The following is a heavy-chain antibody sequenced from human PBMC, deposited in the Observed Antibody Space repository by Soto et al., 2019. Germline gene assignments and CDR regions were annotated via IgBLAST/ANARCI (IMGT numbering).Heavy chain of an antibody. Sequence: ASVKVSCKASGYTFTSYGISWVRQAPGQGLEWMGWTSAYNGNTNYAQKLQGRVTMTTDTSTSTAYMELRSLRSDDTAVYYCASSSYYDILTGPLDYWGQGTLVTVSS. CDR3: ASSSYYDILTGPLDY. CDR1: GYTFTSYG. J-gene: IGHJ4*02. D-gene: IGHD3-9*01. CDR2: TSAYNGNT. V-gene: IGHV1-18*01.